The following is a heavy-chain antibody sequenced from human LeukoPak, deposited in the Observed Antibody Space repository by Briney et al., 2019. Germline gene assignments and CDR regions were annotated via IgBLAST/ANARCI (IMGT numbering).Heavy chain of an antibody. V-gene: IGHV3-23*01. Sequence: PGGSLRLSCAASGFTFSSYAMSWVRQAPGKGLEWVSAISGSGGSTYYADSVKGRFTISRDNSKNTLYPQMNSLRAEDTAVYYCAKEREQWLVLGVVVYWGQGTLVTVSS. D-gene: IGHD6-19*01. CDR3: AKEREQWLVLGVVVY. CDR1: GFTFSSYA. CDR2: ISGSGGST. J-gene: IGHJ4*02.